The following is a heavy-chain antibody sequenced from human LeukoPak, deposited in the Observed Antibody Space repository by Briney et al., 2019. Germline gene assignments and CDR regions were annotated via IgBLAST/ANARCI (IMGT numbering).Heavy chain of an antibody. CDR3: AREGAWAYYFDY. CDR2: IKQDGSEK. CDR1: GFTFSVYW. Sequence: GGSLRLSCAASGFTFSVYWMSWVRQAPGKGLEWVANIKQDGSEKYYVDSVKGRFTISRDNAKNSLYLQMNSLRAEDTAVYYCAREGAWAYYFDYWGQGTLVTVSS. J-gene: IGHJ4*02. D-gene: IGHD7-27*01. V-gene: IGHV3-7*01.